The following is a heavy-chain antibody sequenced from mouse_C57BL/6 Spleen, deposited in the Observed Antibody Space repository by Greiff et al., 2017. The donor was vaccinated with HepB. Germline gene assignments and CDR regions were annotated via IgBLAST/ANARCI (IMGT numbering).Heavy chain of an antibody. V-gene: IGHV5-4*01. CDR1: GFTFSSYA. Sequence: EVKLMESGGGLVKPGGSLKLSCAASGFTFSSYAMSWVRQTPEKRLEWVATISDGGSYTYYPDNVKGRFTISRDNAKNNLYLQMSHLKSEDTAMYYCARDYGVYDYDVPFAYWGQGTLVTVSA. J-gene: IGHJ3*01. D-gene: IGHD2-4*01. CDR3: ARDYGVYDYDVPFAY. CDR2: ISDGGSYT.